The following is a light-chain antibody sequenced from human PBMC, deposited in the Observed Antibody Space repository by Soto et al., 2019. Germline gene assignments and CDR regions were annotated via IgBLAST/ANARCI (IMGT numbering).Light chain of an antibody. CDR2: EGS. CDR3: CSYAGSSTFDVV. Sequence: QSALTQPASVSGSPGQSITISCTGTSSDVGGYNLVSWYQQHPGKAPKLMIYEGSKRPSGVSNRFSGSKSGNTASLTISGLQAEDEADYYCCSYAGSSTFDVVFGGGTQLTVL. CDR1: SSDVGGYNL. J-gene: IGLJ2*01. V-gene: IGLV2-23*03.